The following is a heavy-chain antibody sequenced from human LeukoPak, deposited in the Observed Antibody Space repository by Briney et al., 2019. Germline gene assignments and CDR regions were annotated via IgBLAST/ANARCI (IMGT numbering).Heavy chain of an antibody. Sequence: GGFLRLSCAASGFTFSSYGMQWVRQAPGKGLDWVAVISYDGSNKYYADSVKGRFTISRDTSKNTLNLQMNSLRAEDTAVYYCAKDRGYITYYFDYWGQGTLVTVSS. V-gene: IGHV3-30*18. CDR3: AKDRGYITYYFDY. CDR2: ISYDGSNK. J-gene: IGHJ4*02. D-gene: IGHD3-10*01. CDR1: GFTFSSYG.